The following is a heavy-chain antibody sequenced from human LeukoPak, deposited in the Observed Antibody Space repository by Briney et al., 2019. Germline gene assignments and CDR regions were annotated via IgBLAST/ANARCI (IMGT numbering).Heavy chain of an antibody. J-gene: IGHJ4*02. CDR1: GHTFTGYY. D-gene: IGHD6-13*01. CDR3: ARNSPPAGWQQLVRFDY. Sequence: GASVKVSCKASGHTFTGYYMHWVRQAPGQGLEWMGWINPNSGGTNYAQKFQGRVTMTRDTSISTAYMELSRLRSDDTAVYYCARNSPPAGWQQLVRFDYWGQGTLVTVSS. V-gene: IGHV1-2*02. CDR2: INPNSGGT.